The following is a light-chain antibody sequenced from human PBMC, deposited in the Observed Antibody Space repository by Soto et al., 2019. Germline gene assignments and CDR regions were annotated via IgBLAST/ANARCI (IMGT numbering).Light chain of an antibody. V-gene: IGKV3-20*01. CDR3: QQYDTSPHT. CDR1: QTVSSSL. J-gene: IGKJ2*01. Sequence: EIVLTQSPGTLSLSLGESATLSCRASQTVSSSLVAWYQQKPGQAPRLLIYGASSRASGIPDRFSGGGSETDFTLTISRLEPEDFAVYYCQQYDTSPHTFGQGTKLEIK. CDR2: GAS.